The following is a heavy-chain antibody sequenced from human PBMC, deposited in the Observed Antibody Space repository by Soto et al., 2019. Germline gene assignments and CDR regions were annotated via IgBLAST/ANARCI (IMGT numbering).Heavy chain of an antibody. CDR1: GVTFSSYA. Sequence: QVQLVQSGAEVKKPGSSVKVSCSASGVTFSSYAFTWVRQAPGQGLEWMGNIIPVFRTSTYAQRFQGRLTISADESTNSVYMELSRLRSKDTAVYFWAEAGSWDGGGGESWGQGTQVIVSS. J-gene: IGHJ4*02. D-gene: IGHD3-16*01. CDR3: AEAGSWDGGGGES. V-gene: IGHV1-69*18. CDR2: IIPVFRTS.